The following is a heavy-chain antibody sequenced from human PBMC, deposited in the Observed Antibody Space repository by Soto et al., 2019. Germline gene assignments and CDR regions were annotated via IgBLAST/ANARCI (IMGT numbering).Heavy chain of an antibody. D-gene: IGHD3-22*01. CDR1: GYSFTSYW. J-gene: IGHJ4*02. CDR3: ATTYYYDSSGYQYPSHLDY. Sequence: PGESLKISCKGSGYSFTSYWIGWVRQMPGKGLEWMGIIYPGDSDTRYSPSFQGQVTISADKSISTAYLQWSSLKASDTAMYYCATTYYYDSSGYQYPSHLDYRGQGTSVTVSS. CDR2: IYPGDSDT. V-gene: IGHV5-51*01.